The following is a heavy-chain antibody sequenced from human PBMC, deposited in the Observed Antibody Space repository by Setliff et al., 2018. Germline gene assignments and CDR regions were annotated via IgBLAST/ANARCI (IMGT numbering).Heavy chain of an antibody. V-gene: IGHV2-5*02. CDR1: GFSLSTYGVG. D-gene: IGHD3-10*01. CDR2: IYWDDDK. Sequence: SGPTLVNPTQTLTLTCTFSGFSLSTYGVGVGWIRQPPGKALEWLALIYWDDDKRYSPSLKSRLTITKDTSKNQVVLTMTNMDPVDTGTYYCSHTFWYGSGSYTSHDFWGQGTLVTVSS. J-gene: IGHJ1*01. CDR3: SHTFWYGSGSYTSHDF.